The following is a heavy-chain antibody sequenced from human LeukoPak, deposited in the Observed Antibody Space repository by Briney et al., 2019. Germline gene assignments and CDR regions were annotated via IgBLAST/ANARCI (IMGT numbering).Heavy chain of an antibody. CDR3: ARHSSSLYYFDY. CDR2: ISYSGTT. J-gene: IGHJ4*02. V-gene: IGHV4-39*01. CDR1: DVSISSGIYY. D-gene: IGHD6-13*01. Sequence: SETLSLTCSVSDVSISSGIYYWGWIRQPPGRGLEWIGSISYSGTTFYTPSLKSRGTISVDTSKNQFSLKLNSLTATDTPIYYCARHSSSLYYFDYWAQGILVTVSS.